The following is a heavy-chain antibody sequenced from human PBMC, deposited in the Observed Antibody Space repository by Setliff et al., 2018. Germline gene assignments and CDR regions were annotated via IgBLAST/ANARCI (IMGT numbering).Heavy chain of an antibody. CDR3: ARDGEYDYGDYVRFDY. CDR2: INAGNGNT. J-gene: IGHJ4*02. CDR1: GYTFTSYA. V-gene: IGHV1-3*01. D-gene: IGHD4-17*01. Sequence: ASVKVSCKASGYTFTSYAMHWVRQAPGQRLEWMGWINAGNGNTKYSQKFQGRVTITRDTSANTAYMELSSLRSDDTAVYYCARDGEYDYGDYVRFDYWGQGTLVTVSS.